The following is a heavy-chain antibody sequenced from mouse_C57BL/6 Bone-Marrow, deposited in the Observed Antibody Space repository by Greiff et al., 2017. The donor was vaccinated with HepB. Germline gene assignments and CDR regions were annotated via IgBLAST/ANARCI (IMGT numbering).Heavy chain of an antibody. CDR3: ARGYYYGSSYGFAY. Sequence: VQLKESGPELVKPGASVKISCKASGYTFTDYYMNWVKQSHGKSLEWIGDINPNNGGTSYNQKFKGKATLTVDKSSSTAYMELRSLTSEDSAVYYCARGYYYGSSYGFAYWGQGTLVTVSA. CDR2: INPNNGGT. CDR1: GYTFTDYY. D-gene: IGHD1-1*01. J-gene: IGHJ3*01. V-gene: IGHV1-26*01.